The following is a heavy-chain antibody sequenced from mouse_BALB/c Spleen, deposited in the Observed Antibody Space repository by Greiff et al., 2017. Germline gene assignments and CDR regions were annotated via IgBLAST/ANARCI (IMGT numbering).Heavy chain of an antibody. CDR1: GFTFSSFG. D-gene: IGHD1-2*01. Sequence: EVKLEESGGGLVQPGGSRKLSCAASGFTFSSFGMHWVRQAPEKGLEWVAYISRGSGTIYYAETVKGRFTISRDTSNNTPFLQITSLTSEDTAVYYCARSAPHYAMDYWGQGTSVTVSA. CDR3: ARSAPHYAMDY. J-gene: IGHJ4*01. CDR2: ISRGSGTI. V-gene: IGHV5-17*02.